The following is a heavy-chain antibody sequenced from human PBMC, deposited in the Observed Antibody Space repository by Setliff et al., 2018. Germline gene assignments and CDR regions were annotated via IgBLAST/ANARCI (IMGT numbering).Heavy chain of an antibody. J-gene: IGHJ4*02. CDR1: GLSFRDHF. CDR3: AKDGKLQFDY. D-gene: IGHD4-4*01. CDR2: IRYDGSNK. Sequence: GGSLRLSCAASGLSFRDHFMDWVRQAPGKGLEWVAFIRYDGSNKYYADSVKGRFTISRDNSKNTLYLQMNSLRAEDTAVYYCAKDGKLQFDYWGQGTLVTVSS. V-gene: IGHV3-30*02.